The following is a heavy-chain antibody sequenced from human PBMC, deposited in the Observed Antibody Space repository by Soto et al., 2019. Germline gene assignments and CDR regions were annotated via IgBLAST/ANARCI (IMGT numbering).Heavy chain of an antibody. V-gene: IGHV3-30-3*01. CDR3: ASPDSGYTDY. Sequence: PGGSLRLSCAASGFTFSSHAMHWVRQAPGKGLEWVAVISYDGSNKYYSDSVKGRFTISRDNSKNTLYLQMNSLRAEDTAVYYCASPDSGYTDYWGQGTLVTVSS. J-gene: IGHJ4*02. CDR2: ISYDGSNK. CDR1: GFTFSSHA. D-gene: IGHD3-22*01.